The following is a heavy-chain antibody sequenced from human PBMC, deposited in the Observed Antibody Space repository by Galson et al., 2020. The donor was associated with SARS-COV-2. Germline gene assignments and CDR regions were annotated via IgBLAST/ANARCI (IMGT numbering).Heavy chain of an antibody. D-gene: IGHD1-26*01. Sequence: SETLSLTCAVYGGSFSGYYWSWIRQPPGKGLEWIGEINHSGSTNYNPSLKSRVTISVDTSKNQFSLKLSSVTAADTAVYYCSRGSWELWYFDLWGRGTLVTVSS. CDR2: INHSGST. CDR3: SRGSWELWYFDL. V-gene: IGHV4-34*01. CDR1: GGSFSGYY. J-gene: IGHJ2*01.